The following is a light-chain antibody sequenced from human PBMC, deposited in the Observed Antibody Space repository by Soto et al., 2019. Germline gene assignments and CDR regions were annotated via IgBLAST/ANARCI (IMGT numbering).Light chain of an antibody. CDR1: QNITTY. V-gene: IGKV1-39*01. CDR2: AAS. J-gene: IGKJ4*01. CDR3: QQIYSAPLT. Sequence: TQMTQSPSSLSASVGDRVTITCRASQNITTYLNWYRQKPGKAPKLLIYAASSLQSGVPSRFSGSGSETEFTLSISSLQPEDFATYFCQQIYSAPLTFGGGTKVDIK.